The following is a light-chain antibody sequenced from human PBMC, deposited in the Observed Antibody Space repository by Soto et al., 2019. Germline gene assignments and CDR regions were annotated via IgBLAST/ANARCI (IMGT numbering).Light chain of an antibody. J-gene: IGLJ2*01. CDR3: GTWDSSLSAGV. Sequence: QSVLTQPHSVSAAPGQKVTISCSGSSSNIGNNYVSWYQQLPGTAPKLHIYDNNKRPSGIPDRFSGSKSGTSATLGITGLQTGDEADYYCGTWDSSLSAGVFGGGTKLTVL. CDR1: SSNIGNNY. V-gene: IGLV1-51*01. CDR2: DNN.